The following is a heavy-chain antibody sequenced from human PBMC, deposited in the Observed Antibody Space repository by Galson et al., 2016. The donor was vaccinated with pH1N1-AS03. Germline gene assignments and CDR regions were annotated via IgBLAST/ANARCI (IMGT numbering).Heavy chain of an antibody. D-gene: IGHD3-16*01. CDR3: AREPWGSTQGEY. Sequence: LRLSCAASGFTINNNYMSWVRQAPGKGLEWVSVIYGGGDTFYAGSVKGRFTISRDNSKNTVYLQMNSLRGEDTAVYYCAREPWGSTQGEYWGQGTLVTVSS. CDR1: GFTINNNY. CDR2: IYGGGDT. J-gene: IGHJ4*02. V-gene: IGHV3-53*01.